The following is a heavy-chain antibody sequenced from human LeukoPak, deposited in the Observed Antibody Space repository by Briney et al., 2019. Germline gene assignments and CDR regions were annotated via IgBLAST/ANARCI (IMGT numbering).Heavy chain of an antibody. J-gene: IGHJ4*02. D-gene: IGHD3-10*01. Sequence: GRSLRLSCAASGFTFSGVAMHWVRQAPGKGLEWVAVVFHDGSNGYYADSVKGRFIISRDNSKNTVYLPLNSLRGEATAVSYSAGEAYVTGHGGIDYCGQRNLVTLSS. V-gene: IGHV3-30*04. CDR2: VFHDGSNG. CDR1: GFTFSGVA. CDR3: AGEAYVTGHGGIDY.